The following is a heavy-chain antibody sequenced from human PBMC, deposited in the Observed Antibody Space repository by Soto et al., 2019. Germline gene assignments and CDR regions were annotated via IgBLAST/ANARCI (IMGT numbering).Heavy chain of an antibody. D-gene: IGHD3-9*01. Sequence: SSEPLSLTCTVSGSDITTYYWSWLRQSPGKGLEWIGHIYDTGSTTYNPSLKSRVTISVDTSNKQFSLRLTSVTAADTAVYYCARCPIDHNWFDPWGQGTLVTVSS. J-gene: IGHJ5*02. CDR3: ARCPIDHNWFDP. V-gene: IGHV4-59*01. CDR2: IYDTGST. CDR1: GSDITTYY.